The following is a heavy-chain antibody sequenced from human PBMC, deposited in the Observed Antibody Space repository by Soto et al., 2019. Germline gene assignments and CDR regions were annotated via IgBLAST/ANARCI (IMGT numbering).Heavy chain of an antibody. CDR2: ISGTGGST. J-gene: IGHJ5*01. CDR1: GFTFSTYA. V-gene: IGHV3-23*01. D-gene: IGHD3-22*01. CDR3: AKDCRLYDSTNWFDS. Sequence: EVQLLESGGGLEQPGGSLRLSCAASGFTFSTYAMNWVRRAPGKGLEWVSAISGTGGSTYYGDSVKGRFTISRDNSKNTLYLQMNSLRVEDTAVYYCAKDCRLYDSTNWFDSWGQGTLVTVSS.